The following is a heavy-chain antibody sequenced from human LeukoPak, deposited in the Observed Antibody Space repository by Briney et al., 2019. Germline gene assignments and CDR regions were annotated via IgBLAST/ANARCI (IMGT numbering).Heavy chain of an antibody. J-gene: IGHJ5*02. CDR3: ARVNRGAYDS. Sequence: GGSLRLSCAASGFSFSSYTMNWVRQAPGKGLEWVSSISISSSSIYYADSVKGRFTISRDNAKNSLYLQMNSLRAEDTAVYYCARVNRGAYDSWGQGTLVTVSS. V-gene: IGHV3-21*01. D-gene: IGHD5-12*01. CDR2: ISISSSSI. CDR1: GFSFSSYT.